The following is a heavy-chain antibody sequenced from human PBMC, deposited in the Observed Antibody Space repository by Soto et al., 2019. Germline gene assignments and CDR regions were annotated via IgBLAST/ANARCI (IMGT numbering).Heavy chain of an antibody. Sequence: SETLSLTCAVSGGSISSGGYSWSWIRQPPGKGLEWIGYIYHSGSTYYNPSLKSRVTISVDRSKNQFSLKLSSVTAADTAGYYCARDRGPLGYCSSTRRPPYTWFPRCAQCTLVSVS. CDR2: IYHSGST. D-gene: IGHD2-2*01. CDR3: ARDRGPLGYCSSTRRPPYTWFPR. CDR1: GGSISSGGYS. V-gene: IGHV4-30-2*01. J-gene: IGHJ1*01.